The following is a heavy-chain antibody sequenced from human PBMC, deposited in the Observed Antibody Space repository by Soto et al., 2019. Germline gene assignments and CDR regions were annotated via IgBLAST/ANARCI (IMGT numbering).Heavy chain of an antibody. CDR2: TYYRSKWYN. Sequence: PSQTLSLTCAISGDSVSSSSVTWNWIRQSPSRGLEWLGRTYYRSKWYNDYAESVKSRITINPDTSKNHFSLHLNSVTPEDAAVYYCVRLIGNSWLDFWGQGTLVTVSS. D-gene: IGHD1-26*01. J-gene: IGHJ5*01. CDR1: GDSVSSSSVT. V-gene: IGHV6-1*01. CDR3: VRLIGNSWLDF.